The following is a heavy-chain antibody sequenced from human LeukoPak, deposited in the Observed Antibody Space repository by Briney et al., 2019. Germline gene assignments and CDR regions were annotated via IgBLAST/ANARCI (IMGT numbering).Heavy chain of an antibody. J-gene: IGHJ6*02. D-gene: IGHD3-10*01. Sequence: PSETLSLTCTVSGGSISSYYWSWIRQPPGKGLEWIGYIYYSGSTNYNPSLKSRVTISVDTSKNQFSLKLSSVTAADTAVYYCARDGGSGNGMDVWGQGTTVTVS. CDR1: GGSISSYY. CDR2: IYYSGST. V-gene: IGHV4-59*01. CDR3: ARDGGSGNGMDV.